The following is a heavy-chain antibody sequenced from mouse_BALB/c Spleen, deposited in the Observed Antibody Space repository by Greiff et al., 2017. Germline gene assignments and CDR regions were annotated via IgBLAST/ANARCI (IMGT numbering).Heavy chain of an antibody. CDR1: GYNFTSYW. J-gene: IGHJ2*01. Sequence: QVQLKQPGAELVKPGTSVKLSCKASGYNFTSYWINWVKLRPGQGLEWIGDIYPGSGSTNYNEKFKSKATLTVDTSSSTAYMQLSSLASEDSALYYCARVPYGYDYFDYWGQGTTLTVSS. CDR2: IYPGSGST. D-gene: IGHD2-2*01. CDR3: ARVPYGYDYFDY. V-gene: IGHV1-55*01.